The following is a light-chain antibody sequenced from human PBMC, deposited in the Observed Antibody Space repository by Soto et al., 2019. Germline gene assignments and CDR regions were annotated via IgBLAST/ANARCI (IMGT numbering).Light chain of an antibody. CDR2: SVS. CDR1: SSDIGAYDH. J-gene: IGLJ1*01. Sequence: SALTQPASVSGSPGQSITISRSGTSSDIGAYDHVAWFQQFPGKTPKLVIYSVSNRPSGVSYRFSGSKSGNTASLTISGLQADDEADYYCISYTVSRSYVFGPGTKVTVL. V-gene: IGLV2-14*01. CDR3: ISYTVSRSYV.